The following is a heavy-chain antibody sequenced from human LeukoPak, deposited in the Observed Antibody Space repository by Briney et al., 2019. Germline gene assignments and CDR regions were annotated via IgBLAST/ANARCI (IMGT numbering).Heavy chain of an antibody. D-gene: IGHD3-22*01. J-gene: IGHJ3*02. V-gene: IGHV3-23*01. CDR3: ARESQSAYYFDSSGYEDAFDI. CDR2: ISGSGGST. Sequence: GGSLRLSCAASGFTFSSYAMSWVRQAPGKGLEWVSAISGSGGSTYYADSVKGRFTISRDNSKNTLYLQMNSLRAEDTAVYYCARESQSAYYFDSSGYEDAFDIWGQGTMVTVSS. CDR1: GFTFSSYA.